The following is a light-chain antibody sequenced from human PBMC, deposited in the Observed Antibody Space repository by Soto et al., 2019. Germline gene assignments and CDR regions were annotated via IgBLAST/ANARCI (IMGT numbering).Light chain of an antibody. CDR1: QRVRNGY. Sequence: EIVLTQSPGTLSLSPGERATISCRASQRVRNGYLGWYQQKPSQTPRLLIYDASTRANGIPNRFRGSGSGTVFTLTISRLEPEDFAVYYCQQYGSSPLTFGGGTKGDI. CDR3: QQYGSSPLT. CDR2: DAS. J-gene: IGKJ4*01. V-gene: IGKV3-20*01.